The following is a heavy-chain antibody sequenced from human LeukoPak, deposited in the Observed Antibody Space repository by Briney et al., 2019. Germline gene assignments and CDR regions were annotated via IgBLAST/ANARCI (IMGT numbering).Heavy chain of an antibody. CDR2: ISYDGSNK. CDR1: GFTFSSYA. Sequence: PGGSLRLSCAASGFTFSSYAMHWVRQAPGKGLEWVAVISYDGSNKYYADSVKGRFTISRDNSKNSLYLQMNNLRAEDTAVYYCAPYFPDRGSWGQGTLVTVSS. CDR3: APYFPDRGS. D-gene: IGHD2/OR15-2a*01. J-gene: IGHJ5*02. V-gene: IGHV3-30-3*01.